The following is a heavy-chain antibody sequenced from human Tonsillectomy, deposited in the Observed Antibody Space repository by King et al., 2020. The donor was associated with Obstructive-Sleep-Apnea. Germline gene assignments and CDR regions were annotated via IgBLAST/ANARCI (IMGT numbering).Heavy chain of an antibody. J-gene: IGHJ4*02. Sequence: VQLVESGGGVVQPGGSLRLSCAASGFTFSRYGMHWVRQAPGKGLEWVAFIRYDGSNKYSADSVKGRFTISRDNSKNTLYRQMNSLRAEDTAVYYCAKGADSSSWYLGYWGQGTLVTVSS. D-gene: IGHD6-13*01. CDR1: GFTFSRYG. CDR2: IRYDGSNK. V-gene: IGHV3-30*02. CDR3: AKGADSSSWYLGY.